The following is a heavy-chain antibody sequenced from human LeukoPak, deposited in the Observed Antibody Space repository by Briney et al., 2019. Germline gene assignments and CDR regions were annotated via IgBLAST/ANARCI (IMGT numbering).Heavy chain of an antibody. CDR2: IYNSGIT. J-gene: IGHJ6*03. Sequence: SETLCLTCTVSGGSVSSHFWSWIRQPPGKGLEWLGYIYNSGITNYNPSLKSRVTMSVDTSKNQFSLMLRSVTAADTAVYYCARDHLPAGAPGYYMDVWGKGTTVTVSS. CDR1: GGSVSSHF. D-gene: IGHD4/OR15-4a*01. V-gene: IGHV4-59*02. CDR3: ARDHLPAGAPGYYMDV.